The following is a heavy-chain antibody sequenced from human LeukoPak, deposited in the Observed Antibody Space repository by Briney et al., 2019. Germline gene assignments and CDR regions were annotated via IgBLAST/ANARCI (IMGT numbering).Heavy chain of an antibody. V-gene: IGHV3-30-3*01. CDR3: AVDILTGSDAFDM. D-gene: IGHD3-9*01. CDR2: ISYDVSIK. J-gene: IGHJ3*02. CDR1: GFIFSSYA. Sequence: QTGGSLRLSCAASGFIFSSYAMHWVRQAPSKGLEWVAVISYDVSIKYYADSVKGRFTISRDNSKNTLYLQMNSLRAEDTAVYYCAVDILTGSDAFDMWGQGTMVTVSS.